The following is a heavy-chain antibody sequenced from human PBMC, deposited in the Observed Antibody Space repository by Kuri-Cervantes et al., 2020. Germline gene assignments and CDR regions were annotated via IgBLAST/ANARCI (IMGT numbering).Heavy chain of an antibody. Sequence: GGSLRLSCAASGFTFSSYSMNWVRQAPGKGLEWVSSISSSSSYIYYADSVKGRFAISRDNAKNSLYLQMNSLRAEDTAVYYCAREGNYGGLFDYWGQGTLVTVSS. D-gene: IGHD4-23*01. CDR2: ISSSSSYI. CDR1: GFTFSSYS. V-gene: IGHV3-21*01. J-gene: IGHJ4*02. CDR3: AREGNYGGLFDY.